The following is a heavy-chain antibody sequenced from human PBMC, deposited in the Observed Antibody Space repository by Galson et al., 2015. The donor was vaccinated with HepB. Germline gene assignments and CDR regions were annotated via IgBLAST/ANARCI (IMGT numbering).Heavy chain of an antibody. D-gene: IGHD4-11*01. V-gene: IGHV3-53*01. Sequence: SLRLSCAASGFTVSGSYMSWVRQAPGKGLEWVSVFHSDGDSDYADSVKGRLTTSRDNSKNTLYLQMNSLRAEDTAVYFWARDHFDYSNAIDYFDSWGQGTLVTVSS. CDR3: ARDHFDYSNAIDYFDS. CDR2: FHSDGDS. J-gene: IGHJ4*02. CDR1: GFTVSGSY.